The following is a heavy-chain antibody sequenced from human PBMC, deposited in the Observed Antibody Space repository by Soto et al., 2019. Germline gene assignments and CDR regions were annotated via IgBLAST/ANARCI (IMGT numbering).Heavy chain of an antibody. CDR2: ISGSGDRT. D-gene: IGHD3-3*01. CDR1: GFTFGRYA. Sequence: EVQLLESGGGLVQPGGSLRLSCAASGFTFGRYAMSWVRQAPGKGLEWVSAISGSGDRTDYADSVKGRLTISRDNSKNTLYLQMNSLRAEDTAVYYCAKDPNQIFGVVIDNWGQGTLVTVSS. V-gene: IGHV3-23*01. CDR3: AKDPNQIFGVVIDN. J-gene: IGHJ4*02.